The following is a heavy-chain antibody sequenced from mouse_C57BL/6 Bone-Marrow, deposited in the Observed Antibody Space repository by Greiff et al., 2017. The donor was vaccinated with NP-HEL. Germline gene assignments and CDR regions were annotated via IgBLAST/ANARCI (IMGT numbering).Heavy chain of an antibody. V-gene: IGHV1-4*01. CDR3: AGGYHDAMDY. CDR2: INPSSGYT. D-gene: IGHD2-2*01. CDR1: GYTFTSYT. Sequence: QVQLQQSGAELARPGASVKMSCKASGYTFTSYTMHWVKQRPGQGLEWIGYINPSSGYTKYNQKFKDKATLTADKSSSTAYMQLSRLTSEDSAVYYCAGGYHDAMDYWGQGTSVTVSS. J-gene: IGHJ4*01.